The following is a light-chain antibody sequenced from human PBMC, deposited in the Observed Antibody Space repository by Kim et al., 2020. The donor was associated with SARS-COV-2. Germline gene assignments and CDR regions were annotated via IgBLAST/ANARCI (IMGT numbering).Light chain of an antibody. J-gene: IGKJ1*01. CDR2: GSS. Sequence: SPGERATLSCGASQSVSTNYLAWYQQKRGQAPRLLIDGSSRRATGIPDRFSGSGSGTDFTLTISRLAPEDFAMYYCQQYSSFPRTFGQGTKVDIK. V-gene: IGKV3-20*01. CDR3: QQYSSFPRT. CDR1: QSVSTNY.